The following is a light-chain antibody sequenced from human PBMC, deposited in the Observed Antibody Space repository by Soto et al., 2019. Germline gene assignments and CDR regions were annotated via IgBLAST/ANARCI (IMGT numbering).Light chain of an antibody. CDR3: QQYDSSPFT. V-gene: IGKV3-20*01. CDR2: GAS. Sequence: EIVLTQSPGTLSLSPGERATLSCRASQSVSSSYLAWYQQKPGQAPGLLIYGASSRATGIPDRFSGSGSGTDFTLTISRLEPEDFAVYYCQQYDSSPFTFGGGTKVEIK. J-gene: IGKJ4*01. CDR1: QSVSSSY.